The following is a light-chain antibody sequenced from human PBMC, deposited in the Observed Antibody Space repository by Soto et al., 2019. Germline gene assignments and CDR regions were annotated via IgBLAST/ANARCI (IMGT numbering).Light chain of an antibody. Sequence: DIQMTQSPSSLSASVGDRVTIPCRASQGISNYLAWYQQKPGKDPKLLIYAASTLQSGVPSRFSGSGSGTDFTLTISSLQPEDVATYYCQKYNSAPRTFGQGTKVEIK. CDR3: QKYNSAPRT. J-gene: IGKJ1*01. V-gene: IGKV1-27*01. CDR1: QGISNY. CDR2: AAS.